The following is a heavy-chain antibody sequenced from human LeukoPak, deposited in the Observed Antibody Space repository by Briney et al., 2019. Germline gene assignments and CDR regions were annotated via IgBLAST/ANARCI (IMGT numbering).Heavy chain of an antibody. CDR1: GFTFSSYG. CDR3: ARDRGDYDFWSGYDAFDI. Sequence: GGSLRLSCAASGFTFSSYGMHWVRQAPGKGLEWVAVISYDGSNKYYADSVKGRFTISRDNSKNTLYLQMNSLRAEDTAVYYCARDRGDYDFWSGYDAFDIWGQGTMVTVSS. D-gene: IGHD3-3*01. V-gene: IGHV3-30*03. J-gene: IGHJ3*02. CDR2: ISYDGSNK.